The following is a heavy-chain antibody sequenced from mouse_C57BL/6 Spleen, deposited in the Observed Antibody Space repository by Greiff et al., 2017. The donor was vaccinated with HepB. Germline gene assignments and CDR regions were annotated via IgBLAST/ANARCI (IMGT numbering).Heavy chain of an antibody. J-gene: IGHJ1*03. Sequence: EVQLVESGGGLVKPGGSLKLSCAASGFTFSDYGMHWVRQAPEKGLEWVAYISSGSSTIYYADTVKGRFTISRDNAKNTLFLQMTSLRSEDTAMYYCARANWDVYWYFDVWGTGTTVTVSS. CDR1: GFTFSDYG. D-gene: IGHD4-1*01. V-gene: IGHV5-17*01. CDR2: ISSGSSTI. CDR3: ARANWDVYWYFDV.